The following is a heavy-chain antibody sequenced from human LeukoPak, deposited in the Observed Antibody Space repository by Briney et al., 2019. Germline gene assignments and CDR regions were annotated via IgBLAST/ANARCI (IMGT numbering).Heavy chain of an antibody. V-gene: IGHV4-34*01. CDR2: INHSGST. D-gene: IGHD2-15*01. CDR1: GGSFSGYY. CDR3: ARGILDIVVVVAAKGDDFDY. J-gene: IGHJ4*02. Sequence: SENLSLTCAVYGGSFSGYYWSWIRQPPGKGLEWIGEINHSGSTNYKPSLKSRVTISVDTSKNQFSLKLSSVTAADTAVYYCARGILDIVVVVAAKGDDFDYWGQGTLVTVSS.